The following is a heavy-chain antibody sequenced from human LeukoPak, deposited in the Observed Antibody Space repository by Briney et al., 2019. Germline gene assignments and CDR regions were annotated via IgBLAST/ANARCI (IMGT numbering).Heavy chain of an antibody. CDR1: GFTFNNYA. Sequence: PGGSLRLSCAASGFTFNNYAMHWVRQAPGKGLEWVSLISGDGGSTYYADSVKGRFTISRDNSNNSLYLQMNSLRPEDTALYYCAEDNPNWGSFDIWGQGIMVTVSS. V-gene: IGHV3-43*02. D-gene: IGHD3-16*01. CDR2: ISGDGGST. CDR3: AEDNPNWGSFDI. J-gene: IGHJ3*02.